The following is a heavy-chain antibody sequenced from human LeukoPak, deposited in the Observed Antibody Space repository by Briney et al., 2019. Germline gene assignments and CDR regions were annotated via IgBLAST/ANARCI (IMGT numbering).Heavy chain of an antibody. CDR1: GGSISSYY. Sequence: SETLSLTCTVSGGSISSYYWSWIRQPPGKGLEWIGYIYYSGSTNYNPSLKSRVTISVDTSKNQFSLKLSSVTAADTAVYYCARQTHCIAVAVNDWYFDLWGRGTLVTVSS. CDR2: IYYSGST. V-gene: IGHV4-59*08. CDR3: ARQTHCIAVAVNDWYFDL. D-gene: IGHD6-19*01. J-gene: IGHJ2*01.